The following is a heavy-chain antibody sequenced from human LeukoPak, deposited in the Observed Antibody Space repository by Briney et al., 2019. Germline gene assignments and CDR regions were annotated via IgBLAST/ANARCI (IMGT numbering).Heavy chain of an antibody. CDR1: GFTFDDYA. J-gene: IGHJ4*02. D-gene: IGHD3-10*01. CDR2: ISWNSGRR. Sequence: GGSLRLSYVGSGFTFDDYAMHWVRQAPGKGLEWVSGISWNSGRRGYADSVKGRFTISRDNAKTSLYLQMNSLRAEDTAVYYCARESAYYYRSGSYYFDYWGQGTLVTVSS. V-gene: IGHV3-9*01. CDR3: ARESAYYYRSGSYYFDY.